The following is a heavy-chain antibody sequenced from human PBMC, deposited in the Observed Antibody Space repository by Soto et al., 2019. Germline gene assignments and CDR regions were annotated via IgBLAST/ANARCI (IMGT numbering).Heavy chain of an antibody. CDR1: GFSFSMYW. CDR3: ARHQVGYRVTDY. J-gene: IGHJ4*02. CDR2: IKEDGSQK. D-gene: IGHD1-26*01. V-gene: IGHV3-7*01. Sequence: EVQLVESGGGLVQPGGSLRLSCAASGFSFSMYWMSWVRQAPGKGLEWVANIKEDGSQKYYVDSVKGRFTISRDNNKNSLYLQMNSLRAEDTAVYYCARHQVGYRVTDYWGQGTLVTVSS.